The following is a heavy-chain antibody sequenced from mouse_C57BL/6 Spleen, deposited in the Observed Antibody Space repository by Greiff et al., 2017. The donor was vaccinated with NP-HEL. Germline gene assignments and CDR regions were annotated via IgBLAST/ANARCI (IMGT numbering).Heavy chain of an antibody. CDR1: GYTFTDYE. CDR2: IDPETGGT. J-gene: IGHJ2*01. D-gene: IGHD1-1*01. V-gene: IGHV1-15*01. CDR3: TRGGYGSSYVFDY. Sequence: VQLQQSGAELVRPGASVTLSCKASGYTFTDYEMHWVKQTPVHGLEWIGAIDPETGGTAYNQKFKGKAILTADKSSSTAYMELRSLTSEDSAVYYGTRGGYGSSYVFDYWGQGTTLTVSS.